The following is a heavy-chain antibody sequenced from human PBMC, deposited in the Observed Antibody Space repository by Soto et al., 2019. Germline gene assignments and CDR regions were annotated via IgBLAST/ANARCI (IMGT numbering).Heavy chain of an antibody. CDR2: IYYSGIT. CDR3: ARTIAARRRLDY. V-gene: IGHV4-30-4*01. Sequence: QVQLQESGPGLMKPSQTLSLTCSVSGGSISSGDYYWSWIRQPPGKGLEWIGYIYYSGITDYNPSLKSRVTISVDTSKNQFSLKLSSVTAADTAVYYCARTIAARRRLDYWGQGTLVTVSS. D-gene: IGHD6-6*01. CDR1: GGSISSGDYY. J-gene: IGHJ4*02.